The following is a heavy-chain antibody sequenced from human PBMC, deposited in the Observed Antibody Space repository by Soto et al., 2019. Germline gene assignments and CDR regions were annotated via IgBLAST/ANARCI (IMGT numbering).Heavy chain of an antibody. CDR1: GFTFSYYW. V-gene: IGHV3-74*01. CDR2: IHSDGSDT. D-gene: IGHD1-26*01. Sequence: EVQLVESGGGLVQPGGSLRLSCAASGFTFSYYWMHWVRQAPGKGLVWVSRIHSDGSDTTYADSVKGRFTISRDNARNTLDLQMNSLRAEDRAVYYCARGDRGAFDLWGQGTVVTVSS. CDR3: ARGDRGAFDL. J-gene: IGHJ3*01.